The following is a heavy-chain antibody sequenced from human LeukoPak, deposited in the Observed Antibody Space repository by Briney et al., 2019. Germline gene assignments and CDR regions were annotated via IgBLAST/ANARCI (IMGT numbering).Heavy chain of an antibody. CDR1: SGSISTSNYY. Sequence: PSETLSLTCTVSSGSISTSNYYWSWIRQPPGKGLEWIGEINHSGSTNYNPSLKSRVTISVDTSKNQFSLKLSSVTAADTAVYYCARGETDYSNYNPNDYYYYYYMDVWGKGTTVTVSS. CDR2: INHSGST. V-gene: IGHV4-39*07. D-gene: IGHD4-11*01. CDR3: ARGETDYSNYNPNDYYYYYYMDV. J-gene: IGHJ6*03.